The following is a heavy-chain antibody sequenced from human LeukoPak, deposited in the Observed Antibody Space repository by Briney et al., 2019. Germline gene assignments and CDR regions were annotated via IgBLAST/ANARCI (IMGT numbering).Heavy chain of an antibody. CDR2: IYTSGST. CDR3: ARGRGIAVAGTYNY. V-gene: IGHV4-4*07. J-gene: IGHJ4*02. Sequence: SETLSLTCTVSGGSISSYYWSWIRQPAGKGLEWIGRIYTSGSTNYNPSLKSRVTMSVDTSKNQFSLKLSSVTAADTAVYYCARGRGIAVAGTYNYWGQGTLVTVSS. D-gene: IGHD6-19*01. CDR1: GGSISSYY.